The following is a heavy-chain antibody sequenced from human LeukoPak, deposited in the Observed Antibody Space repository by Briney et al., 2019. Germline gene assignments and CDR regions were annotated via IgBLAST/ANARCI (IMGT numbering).Heavy chain of an antibody. Sequence: PGGSLRLSCAASGFTFSNYAMNWVRQAPGKGLEWVSGISGNGGRTYYTDSVKGRFTISRDNSKNTVYLQMNSLRVEDTAVYYCAKDEGIVTTIGPDYWGQGTLVTVSA. CDR2: ISGNGGRT. CDR1: GFTFSNYA. D-gene: IGHD5-12*01. J-gene: IGHJ4*02. CDR3: AKDEGIVTTIGPDY. V-gene: IGHV3-23*01.